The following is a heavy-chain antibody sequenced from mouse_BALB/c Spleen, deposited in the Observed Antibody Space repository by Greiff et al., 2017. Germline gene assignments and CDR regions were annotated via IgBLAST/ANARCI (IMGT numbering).Heavy chain of an antibody. J-gene: IGHJ4*01. Sequence: EVKLMESGGGLVKPGGSLKLSCAASGFTFSSYAMSWVRQTPEKRLEWVASISSGGSTYYPDSVKGRFTISRDNARNILYLQMSSLRSEDTAMYYCARGLIDYGDDENYAMDYWGQGTSVTVSS. CDR2: ISSGGST. D-gene: IGHD2-2*01. CDR3: ARGLIDYGDDENYAMDY. CDR1: GFTFSSYA. V-gene: IGHV5-6-5*01.